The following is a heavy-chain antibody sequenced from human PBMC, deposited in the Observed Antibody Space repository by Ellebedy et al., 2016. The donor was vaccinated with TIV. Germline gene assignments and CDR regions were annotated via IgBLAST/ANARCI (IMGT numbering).Heavy chain of an antibody. CDR2: INPNSGGT. V-gene: IGHV1-2*04. D-gene: IGHD6-13*01. CDR1: GYTFAAYY. J-gene: IGHJ4*02. CDR3: ARDLFPGYSSSWFYFDY. Sequence: AASVKVSCKASGYTFAAYYIHWVRQAPGQGLEWIGWINPNSGGTNYAQKFQGWVTMTRDTSITTAYMELRRLKSDDTAVYYCARDLFPGYSSSWFYFDYWGQGTLVTVSS.